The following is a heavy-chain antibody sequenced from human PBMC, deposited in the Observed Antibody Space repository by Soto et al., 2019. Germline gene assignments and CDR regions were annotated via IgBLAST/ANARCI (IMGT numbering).Heavy chain of an antibody. J-gene: IGHJ6*02. Sequence: PGGSLRLSCAASGFTFINAWMNWVRQAPWKGLEWVGRIKSKTDGGTTDYAAPVKGRFTISRDDSKNTLYLQMNSLKTEDTAVYYCTTEEWELRSHYYYGMDVWGQGTTVTVSS. D-gene: IGHD1-26*01. V-gene: IGHV3-15*07. CDR1: GFTFINAW. CDR2: IKSKTDGGTT. CDR3: TTEEWELRSHYYYGMDV.